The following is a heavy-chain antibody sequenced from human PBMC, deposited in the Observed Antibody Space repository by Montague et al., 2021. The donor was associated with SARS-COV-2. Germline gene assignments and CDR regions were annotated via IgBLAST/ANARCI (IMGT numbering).Heavy chain of an antibody. CDR1: GGSISTGSYY. CDR2: IYYSGDT. J-gene: IGHJ4*02. V-gene: IGHV4-39*01. D-gene: IGHD4-11*01. Sequence: SETLSLTCSFSGGSISTGSYYWGWIRQPPRKRLEWIGSIYYSGDTYDDPSLKSRVTISVDTSKNQFSLRLSSVTAADTAVYYCVRGGDYTDYGRVDYWGQATLVRVSS. CDR3: VRGGDYTDYGRVDY.